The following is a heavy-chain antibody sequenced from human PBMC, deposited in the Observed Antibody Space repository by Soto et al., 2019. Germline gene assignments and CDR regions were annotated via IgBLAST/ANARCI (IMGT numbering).Heavy chain of an antibody. J-gene: IGHJ4*02. Sequence: PGGSLRLSCAASGFTFNTYNMNWVRQAPGKGLEWVSSISSASAYIYYADSVKGRFTISRDNAKNSLYLQMTSLRAEDTAVYYCVRDYSNVWEKFDYWGQGTLVTVSS. V-gene: IGHV3-21*01. CDR3: VRDYSNVWEKFDY. CDR1: GFTFNTYN. CDR2: ISSASAYI. D-gene: IGHD4-4*01.